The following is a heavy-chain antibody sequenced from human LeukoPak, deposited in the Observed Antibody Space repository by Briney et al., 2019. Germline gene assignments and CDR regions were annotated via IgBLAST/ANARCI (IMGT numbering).Heavy chain of an antibody. CDR3: AKQVAVAGIDY. Sequence: GGSLRLSYAASGFTFSSYAMSWVRQAPGKGPEWVSHISHSGISTYYADSVKGRFTVSRDNSKNTLYLQMNSLRAEDTALYYCAKQVAVAGIDYWGQGTLVTVSS. D-gene: IGHD6-19*01. J-gene: IGHJ4*02. CDR1: GFTFSSYA. V-gene: IGHV3-23*01. CDR2: ISHSGIST.